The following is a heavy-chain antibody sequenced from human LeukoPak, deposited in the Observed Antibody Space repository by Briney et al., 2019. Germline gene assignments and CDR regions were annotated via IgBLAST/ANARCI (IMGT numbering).Heavy chain of an antibody. CDR2: FSDTDTGT. D-gene: IGHD6-19*01. CDR3: AKELTRMTVAGTFGY. J-gene: IGHJ4*02. V-gene: IGHV3-23*01. Sequence: PGGSLRLSCAASGFTFSAYAMSWLRQAPGKGLEWVSTFSDTDTGTYYADSVKGRFTISGDTSKNTLYLQMSGLRAEDTAIYYCAKELTRMTVAGTFGYWGQGALVTVSS. CDR1: GFTFSAYA.